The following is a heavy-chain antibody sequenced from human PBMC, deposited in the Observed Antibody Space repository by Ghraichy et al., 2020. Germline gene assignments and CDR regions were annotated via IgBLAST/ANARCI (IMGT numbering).Heavy chain of an antibody. D-gene: IGHD5-24*01. J-gene: IGHJ3*02. CDR2: IYPGDSDT. CDR3: AREGQFKWGNGAFDI. CDR1: GYSFTSYW. V-gene: IGHV5-51*01. Sequence: GGSLNISCKGSGYSFTSYWIGWVRQMPGKGLEWMGTIYPGDSDTRYSPSFQGQVTISADKSISTAYLQWSSLKASDTAMYYCAREGQFKWGNGAFDIWGQGKMVTVSS.